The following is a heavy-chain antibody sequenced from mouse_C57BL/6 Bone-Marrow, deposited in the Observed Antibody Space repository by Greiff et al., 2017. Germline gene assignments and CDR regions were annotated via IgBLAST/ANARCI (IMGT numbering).Heavy chain of an antibody. J-gene: IGHJ1*03. CDR3: AREDYGNFDV. CDR2: IDPSDSYT. D-gene: IGHD1-1*01. V-gene: IGHV1-69*01. CDR1: GYTFTSYW. Sequence: QVQLQQPGAELVLPGASVKLSCKASGYTFTSYWMHWVKQRPGQGLEWIGEIDPSDSYTNYNQKFKGKSTLTVDKSSSTAYMQLSSLTSEDSAVYYWAREDYGNFDVWGTGTTVTVSS.